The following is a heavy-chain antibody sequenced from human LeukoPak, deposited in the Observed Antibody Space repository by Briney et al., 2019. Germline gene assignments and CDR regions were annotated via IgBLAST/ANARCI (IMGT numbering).Heavy chain of an antibody. Sequence: SETLSLTCAVYGGSFSGYYWSWIRQPPGKGLEWIGEINHSGSTNYNPSLKSRVTISVDTSKNQFSLKLSSVTAADAAVYYCPRVKYRVLLWFGELSGPTDYWGQGTLVTVSS. D-gene: IGHD3-10*01. CDR2: INHSGST. CDR3: PRVKYRVLLWFGELSGPTDY. J-gene: IGHJ4*02. CDR1: GGSFSGYY. V-gene: IGHV4-34*01.